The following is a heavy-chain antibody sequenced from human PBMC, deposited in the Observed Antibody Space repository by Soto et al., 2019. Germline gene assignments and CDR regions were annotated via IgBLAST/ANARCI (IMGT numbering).Heavy chain of an antibody. CDR3: ARDCYKRYCSGGSRFSDY. D-gene: IGHD2-15*01. J-gene: IGHJ4*02. CDR2: IIPIFGTA. V-gene: IGHV1-69*13. Sequence: SVKVSCKASGGTFSSYAISWVRQAPGQGLEWMGGIIPIFGTANYAQKFQGRVTITADESTSTAYMELSSLRSEDTAVYYCARDCYKRYCSGGSRFSDYWGQGTLVTVSS. CDR1: GGTFSSYA.